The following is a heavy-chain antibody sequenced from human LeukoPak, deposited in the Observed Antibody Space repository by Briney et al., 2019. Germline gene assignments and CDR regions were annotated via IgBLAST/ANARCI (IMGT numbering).Heavy chain of an antibody. D-gene: IGHD2-15*01. CDR3: ARGQTIFSCSGGSCYHPSDY. V-gene: IGHV1-8*01. J-gene: IGHJ4*02. Sequence: GASVKVPCKASGYTFTSYDINWVRQATGQGLEWMGWMNPNSGNTGYAQKFQGRVTMTRNTSISTAYMELSSLRSEDTAVYYCARGQTIFSCSGGSCYHPSDYWGQGTLVTVSS. CDR2: MNPNSGNT. CDR1: GYTFTSYD.